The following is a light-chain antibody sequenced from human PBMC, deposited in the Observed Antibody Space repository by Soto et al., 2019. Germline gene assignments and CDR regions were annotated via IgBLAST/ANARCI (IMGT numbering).Light chain of an antibody. V-gene: IGLV2-11*01. CDR3: CSYEGSSTRV. J-gene: IGLJ1*01. CDR1: SSDVGGYNY. CDR2: DVS. Sequence: QSALTQPRSVSGSPGQSVTISCTGTSSDVGGYNYVSWYQQFPDKAPKLMIYDVSKRPSGVPDRFSGSKSGNTASLTISGLQADDEADYYCCSYEGSSTRVFGTGTKLTVL.